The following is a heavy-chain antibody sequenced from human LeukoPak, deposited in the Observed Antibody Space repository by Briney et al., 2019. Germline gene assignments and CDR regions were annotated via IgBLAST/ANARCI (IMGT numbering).Heavy chain of an antibody. CDR2: INPNSGGT. V-gene: IGHV1-2*02. J-gene: IGHJ6*03. D-gene: IGHD4-17*01. CDR3: ARGHYGDYSSGLYYYYYYMDV. Sequence: GASVKVSCKASGYTFTGYYMHWVRQAPGQGLGWMGWINPNSGGTNYAQKFQGRVTMTRDTSISTAYMELSRLRSDDTAVYYCARGHYGDYSSGLYYYYYYMDVWGKGTTVTVSS. CDR1: GYTFTGYY.